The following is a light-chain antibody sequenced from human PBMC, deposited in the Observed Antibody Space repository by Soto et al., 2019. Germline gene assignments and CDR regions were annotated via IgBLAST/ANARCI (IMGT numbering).Light chain of an antibody. V-gene: IGKV3-20*01. J-gene: IGKJ1*01. CDR3: QQYGGSPWT. CDR2: GAS. Sequence: EIVLTQSPGTLSLSPGERATLSCRASESVSTHYLAWYQQRPGQAPRLLIYGASIRATDIPGRFGGHGSGTDFTLTINRLEPEDSAVYYCQQYGGSPWTFGQGTKVEI. CDR1: ESVSTHY.